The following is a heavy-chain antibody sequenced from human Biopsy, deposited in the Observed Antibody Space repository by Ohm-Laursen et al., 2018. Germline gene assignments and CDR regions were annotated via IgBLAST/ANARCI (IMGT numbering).Heavy chain of an antibody. D-gene: IGHD1-1*01. CDR2: IHGSGRT. CDR1: EFNVDRNH. J-gene: IGHJ3*02. CDR3: ARDIYYITNWRAFDM. Sequence: GSLRLSCAASEFNVDRNHMNWVRQAPGKGLEWVSMIHGSGRTDYADSVKGRFTVSRDNAKNTLYLQMNSLGVEDSAVYYCARDIYYITNWRAFDMWGQGTMVTVAS. V-gene: IGHV3-66*01.